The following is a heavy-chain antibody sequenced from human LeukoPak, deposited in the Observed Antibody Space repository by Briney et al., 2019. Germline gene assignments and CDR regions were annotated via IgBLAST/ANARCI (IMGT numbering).Heavy chain of an antibody. CDR2: IYYSGST. CDR1: GGSMSSSSYY. CDR3: ARTGSTVTMLYPFDH. Sequence: PSETLSLTCTVSGGSMSSSSYYWSWVRQPPGKGLEWIGYIYYSGSTNYNPSLKSRVSISVDTSKNQFSLKLSSVTAADTAVYYCARTGSTVTMLYPFDHWGQGTLVTVSS. V-gene: IGHV4-61*01. D-gene: IGHD4-17*01. J-gene: IGHJ4*02.